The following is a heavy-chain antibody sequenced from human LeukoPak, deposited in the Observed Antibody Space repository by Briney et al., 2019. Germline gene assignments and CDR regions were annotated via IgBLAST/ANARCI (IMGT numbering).Heavy chain of an antibody. D-gene: IGHD3-10*01. V-gene: IGHV3-23*01. J-gene: IGHJ5*02. CDR1: GFSFSGYA. CDR2: ISGSGADT. CDR3: AQGRWGGSGTHSLLDH. Sequence: QTGGSLRLSCASSGFSFSGYAMSWVRQAPGKRLEWVSSISGSGADTYYADSVKGRFTISRDNSKNTLYLQMNSLRAEDTAVYYCAQGRWGGSGTHSLLDHWGQGTLVTISS.